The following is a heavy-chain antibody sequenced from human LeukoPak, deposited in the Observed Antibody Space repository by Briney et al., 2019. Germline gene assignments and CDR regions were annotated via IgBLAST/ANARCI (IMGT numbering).Heavy chain of an antibody. CDR2: IYTSGST. CDR3: ARGGAGYKNFDY. D-gene: IGHD5-24*01. CDR1: GGSISSGSYY. Sequence: PSETLSLTCTVSGGSISSGSYYWSWIRQPAGKGLEWIGRIYTSGSTNYNPSLKSRVTISVDTSKNQFSLKLSSVTAADTAVYYCARGGAGYKNFDYWGQGTLVTVSS. J-gene: IGHJ4*02. V-gene: IGHV4-61*02.